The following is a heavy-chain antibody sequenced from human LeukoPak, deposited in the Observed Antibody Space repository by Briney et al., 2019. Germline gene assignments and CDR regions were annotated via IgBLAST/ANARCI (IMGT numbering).Heavy chain of an antibody. D-gene: IGHD5-18*01. CDR1: GFTFSSYA. J-gene: IGHJ4*02. V-gene: IGHV3-23*01. CDR2: ISGSGGST. Sequence: GGSLRLSCAASGFTFSSYAMSWVRQAPGKGLEWVSAISGSGGSTYYADSVKGRFTISRDNSKNTLYLQMNSLRAEDTAVYYCVKDPARYRYSYWGQGTLVTVSS. CDR3: VKDPARYRYSY.